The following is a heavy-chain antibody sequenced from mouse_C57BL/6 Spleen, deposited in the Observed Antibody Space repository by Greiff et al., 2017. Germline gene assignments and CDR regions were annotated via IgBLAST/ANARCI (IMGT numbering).Heavy chain of an antibody. CDR1: GYTFTSYW. Sequence: QVHVKQPGTELVKPGASVKLSCKASGYTFTSYWMHWVKQRPGQGLEWIGNINPSNGGTNYNEKFKSKATLTVDKSSSTAYMQLSSLTSEDSAVYYCARVDSSGAWFAYGGQGTLVTVSA. V-gene: IGHV1-53*01. CDR2: INPSNGGT. D-gene: IGHD3-2*02. J-gene: IGHJ3*01. CDR3: ARVDSSGAWFAY.